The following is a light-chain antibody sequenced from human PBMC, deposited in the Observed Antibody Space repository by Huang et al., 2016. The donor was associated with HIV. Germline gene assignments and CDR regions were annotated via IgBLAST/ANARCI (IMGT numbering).Light chain of an antibody. CDR2: ERS. J-gene: IGKJ3*01. Sequence: DIVMTQTPLSLSVIPGRPSSISCKSRQSLLHTDGKTSLYWYRQKPGQSPHLRIEERSRRRSGVPDRFRGSGSGTDFTLKISRVEAEDVGVYYCMQGIHLPFTFGPGTKVDIK. V-gene: IGKV2-29*02. CDR3: MQGIHLPFT. CDR1: QSLLHTDGKTS.